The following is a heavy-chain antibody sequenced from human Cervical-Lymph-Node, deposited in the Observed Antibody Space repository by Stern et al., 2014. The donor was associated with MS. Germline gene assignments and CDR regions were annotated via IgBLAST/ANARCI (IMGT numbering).Heavy chain of an antibody. D-gene: IGHD5-12*01. CDR1: GFTFSSYS. CDR2: ICSSRSYI. V-gene: IGHV3-21*01. Sequence: EVQLVESGGGLVKAGGSLRLSCAASGFTFSSYSMNWVRQAPGKGLEWVSSICSSRSYIYYADSVKGRFTISRDNADNSLYLQINSLRAEDTAVYYCARDERPYGYDLLFGMDVWGQGTTVTVSS. CDR3: ARDERPYGYDLLFGMDV. J-gene: IGHJ6*02.